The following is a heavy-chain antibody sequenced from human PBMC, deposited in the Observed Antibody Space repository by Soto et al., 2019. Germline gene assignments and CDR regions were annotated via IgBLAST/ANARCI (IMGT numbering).Heavy chain of an antibody. CDR3: AREGYVVARLAFDY. D-gene: IGHD2-15*01. V-gene: IGHV3-21*01. J-gene: IGHJ4*02. CDR1: GFTFSSYS. CDR2: ISSSSSYI. Sequence: EVQLVESGGGLVKPGGSLRLSCAASGFTFSSYSMNWVRQAPGKGLEWVSSISSSSSYIYYADSVKGRFTVSRDNAKNSLYLQKNSLRAEDTAVYYCAREGYVVARLAFDYWGQGTLVTVSS.